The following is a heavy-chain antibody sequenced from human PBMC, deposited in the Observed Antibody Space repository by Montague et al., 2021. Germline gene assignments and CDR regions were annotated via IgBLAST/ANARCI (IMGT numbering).Heavy chain of an antibody. CDR3: ARAFGEPPPPFYFYMDV. CDR1: GGSISSGGYY. V-gene: IGHV4-31*03. CDR2: IYYSGST. Sequence: TLSLTCTVSGGSISSGGYYWSRIRQHPGKGLEWIGYIYYSGSTYYNPSLKSRVTMSIDTSENHFSLKLNSVTAADTAVYYCARAFGEPPPPFYFYMDVWGKGTTVSVSS. J-gene: IGHJ6*03. D-gene: IGHD3-10*01.